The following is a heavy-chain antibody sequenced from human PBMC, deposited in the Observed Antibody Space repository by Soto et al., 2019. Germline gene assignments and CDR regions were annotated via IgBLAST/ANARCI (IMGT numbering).Heavy chain of an antibody. D-gene: IGHD3-10*01. V-gene: IGHV1-18*03. CDR1: GYTFTSYG. CDR3: ASTNYNPALKSRVTISVDTSKNQFSLKLSSVTAADTAVYYCARGGEKGYYDFWSGYYLSYYYYMDV. J-gene: IGHJ6*03. Sequence: ASVKVSCKASGYTFTSYGISWVRQAPGQGLEWMGWISAYNGNTNYAQKLQGRVTMTTDTSTSTAYMELRSLRSDDMAVYYCASTNYNPALKSRVTISVDTSKNQFSLKLSSVTAADTAVYYCARGGEKGYYDFWSGYYLSYYYYMDVWGKGTTLTVSS. CDR2: ISAYNGNT.